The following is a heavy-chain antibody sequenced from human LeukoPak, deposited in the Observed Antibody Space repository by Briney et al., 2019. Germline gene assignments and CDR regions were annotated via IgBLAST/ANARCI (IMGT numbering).Heavy chain of an antibody. D-gene: IGHD5-24*01. CDR2: IYYSGST. CDR3: ARRRFYYYYYMDV. CDR1: GGSISSYY. Sequence: SETLSLTCTVSGGSISSYYWSWIRQPPGKGLEWIGYIYYSGSTNYNPSLKSRVTISVDTSKNQFSLKLSSVTAADTAVYYCARRRFYYYYYMDVWGKGTTVTVSS. V-gene: IGHV4-59*12. J-gene: IGHJ6*03.